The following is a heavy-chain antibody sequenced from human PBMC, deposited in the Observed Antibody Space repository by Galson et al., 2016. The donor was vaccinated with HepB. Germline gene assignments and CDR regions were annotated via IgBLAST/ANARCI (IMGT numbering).Heavy chain of an antibody. CDR1: GDSIRSGD. CDR2: LSHEGNIK. V-gene: IGHV3-30-3*01. CDR3: ARVLPGRTFYYFAMDV. Sequence: LSLTCTVSGDSIRSGDYYWSWIRQAPGKGLEWVAGLSHEGNIKFYADSVKGRFNISRDNSKNTLYLQMNTLRAEDTAMYYCARVLPGRTFYYFAMDVWGQGTTVTVSS. D-gene: IGHD2/OR15-2a*01. J-gene: IGHJ6*02.